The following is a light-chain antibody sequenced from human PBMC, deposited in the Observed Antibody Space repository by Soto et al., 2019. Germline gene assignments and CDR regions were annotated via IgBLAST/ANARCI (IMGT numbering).Light chain of an antibody. CDR2: TVS. CDR1: QGISSW. V-gene: IGKV1-12*01. CDR3: QLGYTCPLT. Sequence: DIQMTQSPSSVSASVGDRVTITCRASQGISSWLAWYQQKPGEAPKLLFYTVSSLQSGVPSRFNGSGSETYFTLTIGSLQPEDFATYYCQLGYTCPLTFGGGTKVEIK. J-gene: IGKJ4*01.